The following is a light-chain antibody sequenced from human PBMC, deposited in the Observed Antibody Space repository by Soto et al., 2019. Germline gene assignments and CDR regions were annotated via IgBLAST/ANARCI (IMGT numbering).Light chain of an antibody. Sequence: EVVLKQSPATLSLSPGERATLSCRTSQSVSSYLAWYQQKAGQAPRLLIYDASNRATGVPARFSGSGSGTDSTLTISSLEPEDFAVYYCQQRSSWPPITFGQGTRLEIK. CDR3: QQRSSWPPIT. V-gene: IGKV3-11*01. CDR2: DAS. J-gene: IGKJ5*01. CDR1: QSVSSY.